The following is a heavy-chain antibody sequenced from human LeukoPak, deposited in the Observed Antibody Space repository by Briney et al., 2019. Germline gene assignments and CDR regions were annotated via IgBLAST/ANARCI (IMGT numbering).Heavy chain of an antibody. J-gene: IGHJ4*01. CDR1: GGSISSGSYY. V-gene: IGHV4-61*02. D-gene: IGHD3-9*01. Sequence: SETLSLTCTVSGGSISSGSYYWSWIRQPAGKGLEWIGRIYTSGSTNYNPSLKSRVTISVDTSKNQFSLKLSSVTAADTAVYYCARDYDVLTGYPQPYFDDWGQGTLVTVSS. CDR2: IYTSGST. CDR3: ARDYDVLTGYPQPYFDD.